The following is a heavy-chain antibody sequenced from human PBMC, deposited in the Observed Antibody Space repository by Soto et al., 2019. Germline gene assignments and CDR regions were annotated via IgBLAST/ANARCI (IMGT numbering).Heavy chain of an antibody. CDR2: ISSNGGSA. Sequence: PGGSLRLSCSASGFTFSSYAMHWVRQAPGKGLEYVSAISSNGGSAYYADSVKGRFTISRDNSKNTLYLQMSSLRAEDTAVYYCVKDGRKRTSPSSRVWFDPWGQETLVTVSS. CDR1: GFTFSSYA. D-gene: IGHD6-6*01. CDR3: VKDGRKRTSPSSRVWFDP. J-gene: IGHJ5*02. V-gene: IGHV3-64D*06.